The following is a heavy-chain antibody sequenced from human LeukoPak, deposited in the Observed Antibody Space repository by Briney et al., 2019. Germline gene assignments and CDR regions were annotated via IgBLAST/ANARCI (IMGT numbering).Heavy chain of an antibody. CDR1: GFTVSSNY. CDR2: IYSGGST. CDR3: AREWGGYCSGGSCPNGTLGYFQH. J-gene: IGHJ1*01. Sequence: GGSLRLSCAASGFTVSSNYMSWVRQAPGKGLEWVSVIYSGGSTYYADSVKGRFTISRDNSKNTLYLQMNSLRAEDTAVYYCAREWGGYCSGGSCPNGTLGYFQHWGQGTLVTVSS. V-gene: IGHV3-53*01. D-gene: IGHD2-15*01.